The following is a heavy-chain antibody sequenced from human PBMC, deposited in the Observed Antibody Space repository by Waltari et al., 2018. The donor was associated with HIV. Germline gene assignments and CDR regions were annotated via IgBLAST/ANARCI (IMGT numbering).Heavy chain of an antibody. V-gene: IGHV1-2*06. D-gene: IGHD1-26*01. CDR2: INPNSGGT. CDR3: ARRGSSGSYWFDP. Sequence: QVQLVQSGAEVKKRGASVKVSCQASGYTFPAYYMHWVRQAPGQGLEWMGRINPNSGGTNYAQKFQGRVTMTRDTSISTAYMELSRLRSDDTAVYYCARRGSSGSYWFDPWGQGTLVTVSS. CDR1: GYTFPAYY. J-gene: IGHJ5*02.